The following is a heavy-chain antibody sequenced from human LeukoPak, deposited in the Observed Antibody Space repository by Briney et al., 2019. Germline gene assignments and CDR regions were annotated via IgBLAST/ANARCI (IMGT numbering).Heavy chain of an antibody. Sequence: PGRSLSLSCAASGITFSTYAMHWVRQAPGKGLEWVAVISYDGSNEYYADSVRDRFTISRDNSRNTLYLQMDSLRPEDTAVYYCARDNWGFDYWGQGTLVTVSS. D-gene: IGHD7-27*01. CDR3: ARDNWGFDY. V-gene: IGHV3-30-3*01. J-gene: IGHJ4*02. CDR1: GITFSTYA. CDR2: ISYDGSNE.